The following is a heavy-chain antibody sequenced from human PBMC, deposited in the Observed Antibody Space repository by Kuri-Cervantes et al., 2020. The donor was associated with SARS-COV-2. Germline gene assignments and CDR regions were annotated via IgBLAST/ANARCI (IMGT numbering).Heavy chain of an antibody. CDR2: IYPGDSDT. CDR1: GYSFTSYW. Sequence: GESLKISCKGSGYSFTSYWIGWVRQMPGRGLEWMGIIYPGDSDTRYSPSFQGQVTISADKSISTAYLQWSSLKASDTAMYYCARGGGPSLRYYYYYMDVWGKGTTVTVSS. V-gene: IGHV5-51*01. D-gene: IGHD2-15*01. J-gene: IGHJ6*03. CDR3: ARGGGPSLRYYYYYMDV.